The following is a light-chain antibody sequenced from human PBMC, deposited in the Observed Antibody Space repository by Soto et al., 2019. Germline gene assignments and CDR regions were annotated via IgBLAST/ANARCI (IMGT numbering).Light chain of an antibody. J-gene: IGKJ4*01. V-gene: IGKV3-15*01. CDR1: QSVNSN. CDR3: HQYNFWPPLT. Sequence: EIVMTQSPATLSVSPGERATLSCRASQSVNSNLAWYPQKPGQAPRLLISDASTRATGVPARFSGSGSGTEFTLTSSSLQSEDSRIYYCHQYNFWPPLTFGGGTKVEIK. CDR2: DAS.